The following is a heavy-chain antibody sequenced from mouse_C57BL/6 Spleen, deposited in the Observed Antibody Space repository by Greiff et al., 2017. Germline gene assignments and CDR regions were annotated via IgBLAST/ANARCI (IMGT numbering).Heavy chain of an antibody. CDR1: GYSFTSYY. Sequence: QVQLKQSGPELVKPGASVKISCKASGYSFTSYYIHWVKQRPGQGLEWIGWIYPGSGNTKYNEKFKGKATLTADTSSSTAYMQLSSLTSEDSAVYYCARGDDYDGFAYWGQGTLVTVSA. CDR2: IYPGSGNT. D-gene: IGHD2-4*01. CDR3: ARGDDYDGFAY. V-gene: IGHV1-66*01. J-gene: IGHJ3*01.